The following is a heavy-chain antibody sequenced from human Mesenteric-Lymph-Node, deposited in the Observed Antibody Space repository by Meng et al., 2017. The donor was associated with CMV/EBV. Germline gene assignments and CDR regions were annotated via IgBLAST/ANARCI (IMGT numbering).Heavy chain of an antibody. CDR2: ISTGNTI. CDR3: VRGDWGSGS. V-gene: IGHV3-69-1*01. J-gene: IGHJ4*02. CDR1: GFTISTYD. D-gene: IGHD3-10*01. Sequence: GESLKISCAASGFTISTYDMNWVRQAPGKGPEWPSYISTGNTINYADSVKGRFTISRDSAKNSLFLQMNSLRAEDTAVYYCVRGDWGSGSWGQGTLVTVSS.